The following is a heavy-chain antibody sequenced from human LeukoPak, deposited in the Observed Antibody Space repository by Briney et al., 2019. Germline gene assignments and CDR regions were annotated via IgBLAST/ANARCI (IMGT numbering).Heavy chain of an antibody. Sequence: GESLNISCKGSGYSFTSYWIGWVRQMPGKGLEWMGIIYPGDSDTRYSPSFQGQVTISADKSISTAYLQWSSLKASDTAMYYCARDTTYYDFWSGYPSWKFDYWGQGTLVTVSA. J-gene: IGHJ4*02. CDR2: IYPGDSDT. D-gene: IGHD3-3*01. CDR1: GYSFTSYW. CDR3: ARDTTYYDFWSGYPSWKFDY. V-gene: IGHV5-51*01.